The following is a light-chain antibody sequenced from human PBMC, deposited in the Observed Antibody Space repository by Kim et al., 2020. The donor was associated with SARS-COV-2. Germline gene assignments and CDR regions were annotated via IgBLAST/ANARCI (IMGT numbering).Light chain of an antibody. CDR3: QRSSNWPRT. J-gene: IGKJ1*01. CDR1: LSVSRY. CDR2: DAT. Sequence: SSPGDNPPLSSRASLSVSRYLAQYQPSPGPAPRLLDADATATATAIPSRFSGSGSGFDFTLSIRGLEDEDFAVYYWQRSSNWPRTFGQGTKVDIK. V-gene: IGKV3-11*01.